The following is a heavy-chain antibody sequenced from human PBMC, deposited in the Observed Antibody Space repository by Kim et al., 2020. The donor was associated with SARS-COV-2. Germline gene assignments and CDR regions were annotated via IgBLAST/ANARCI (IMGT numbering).Heavy chain of an antibody. CDR2: IYHSGST. CDR3: ASQTMIVVVIPYYFDY. J-gene: IGHJ4*02. D-gene: IGHD3-22*01. CDR1: GYSISSGYY. Sequence: SETLSLTCTVSGYSISSGYYWGWIRQPPGKGLEWIGSIYHSGSTYYNPSLKSRVTISVDTSKNQFSLKLSSVTAADTAVYYCASQTMIVVVIPYYFDYWGQGTLVTVSS. V-gene: IGHV4-38-2*02.